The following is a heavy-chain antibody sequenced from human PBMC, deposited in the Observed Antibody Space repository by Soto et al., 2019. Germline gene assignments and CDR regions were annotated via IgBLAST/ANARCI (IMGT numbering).Heavy chain of an antibody. J-gene: IGHJ5*02. CDR2: IYYSGST. CDR3: ARALTTVTWFDP. D-gene: IGHD4-17*01. V-gene: IGHV4-31*03. Sequence: PSETLSLTCTVSGGSISSGGYYWSWIRQHPGKGLEWIGYIYYSGSTYYNPSLKSRVTISVDTSKNQFSLKLSSVTAADTAVYYCARALTTVTWFDPWGQGTLVTVSS. CDR1: GGSISSGGYY.